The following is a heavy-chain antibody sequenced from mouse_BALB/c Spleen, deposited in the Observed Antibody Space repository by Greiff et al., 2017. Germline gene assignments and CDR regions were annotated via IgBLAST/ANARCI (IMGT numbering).Heavy chain of an antibody. CDR1: GYTFTSYY. D-gene: IGHD1-2*01. V-gene: IGHV1S81*02. Sequence: QVQLQQPGAELVKPGASVKLSCKASGYTFTSYYMYWVKQRPGQGLEWIGGINPSNGGTNFNEKFKSKATLTVDKSSSTAYMQLSSLTSEDSAVYYCTRDGSFPYYGYGCDYWGQGTTLTVSS. J-gene: IGHJ2*01. CDR2: INPSNGGT. CDR3: TRDGSFPYYGYGCDY.